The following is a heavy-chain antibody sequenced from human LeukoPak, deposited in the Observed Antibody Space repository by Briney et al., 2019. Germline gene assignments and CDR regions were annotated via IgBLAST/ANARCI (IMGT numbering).Heavy chain of an antibody. Sequence: GGSLRLSCAASGFTFSSYAMNWVRQAPGKGLEWVSTISGSGSSTYYADSVKGRFTISRDNSKNTLYLQMNCLRAEDTAVYHCAKGRYYYDNRDAFEIWGQGTMVTVSS. V-gene: IGHV3-23*01. CDR2: ISGSGSST. CDR1: GFTFSSYA. J-gene: IGHJ3*02. CDR3: AKGRYYYDNRDAFEI. D-gene: IGHD3-22*01.